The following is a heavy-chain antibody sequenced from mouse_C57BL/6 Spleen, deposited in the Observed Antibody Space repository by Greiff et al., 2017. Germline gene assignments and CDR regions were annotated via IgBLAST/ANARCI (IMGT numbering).Heavy chain of an antibody. CDR3: ARRGDYDVSNWYFDV. CDR2: IDPSDSYT. Sequence: QVQLQQPGAELVMPGASVKLSCKASGYTFTSYWMHWVKQRPGQGLEWIGEIDPSDSYTNYNQKFKGKSTLTVDKSSSTAYMQLSSLTSEDSAVYYCARRGDYDVSNWYFDVWGTGTTVTVSS. D-gene: IGHD2-4*01. CDR1: GYTFTSYW. V-gene: IGHV1-69*01. J-gene: IGHJ1*03.